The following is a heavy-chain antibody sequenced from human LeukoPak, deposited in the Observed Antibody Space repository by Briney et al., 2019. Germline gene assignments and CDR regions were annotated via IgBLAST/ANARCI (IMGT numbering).Heavy chain of an antibody. D-gene: IGHD1-26*01. CDR2: IIPIFGTA. CDR1: GGTFNNYA. Sequence: ASVKVSCKASGGTFNNYAISWVRQAPGQGLEWMGGIIPIFGTANYAQKFQGRVTITADESTSTAYMELSSLRSEDTAVYYCARGATERGYYYYYYMDVWGKGTTVTISS. CDR3: ARGATERGYYYYYYMDV. V-gene: IGHV1-69*13. J-gene: IGHJ6*03.